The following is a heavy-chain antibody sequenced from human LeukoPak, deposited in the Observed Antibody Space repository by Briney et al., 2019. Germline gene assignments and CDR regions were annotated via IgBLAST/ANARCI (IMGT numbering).Heavy chain of an antibody. J-gene: IGHJ6*03. V-gene: IGHV4-61*02. D-gene: IGHD3-3*01. CDR3: ARVPLYDFWSGYLPPYYYMDV. CDR2: IYTSGST. CDR1: GGSISSGSYY. Sequence: SETLSLTCTVSGGSISSGSYYWSWIRQPAGKGREWIGRIYTSGSTTYNPSLKSRVTISVDTSKNQFSLKLSSVTAADTAVYYCARVPLYDFWSGYLPPYYYMDVWGKGTTVTVSS.